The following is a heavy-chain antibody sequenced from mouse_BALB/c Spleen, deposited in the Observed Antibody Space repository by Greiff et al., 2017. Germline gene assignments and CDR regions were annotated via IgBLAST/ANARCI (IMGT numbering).Heavy chain of an antibody. CDR2: ISSGSSTI. Sequence: EVHLVESGGGLVQPGGSRKLSCAASGFTFSSFGMHWVRQAPEKGLEWVAYISSGSSTIYYADTVKGRFTISRDNPKNTLFLQMTSLRSEDTAMYYCARIYYDYDAMDYWGQGTSVTVSS. CDR1: GFTFSSFG. J-gene: IGHJ4*01. CDR3: ARIYYDYDAMDY. D-gene: IGHD2-1*01. V-gene: IGHV5-17*02.